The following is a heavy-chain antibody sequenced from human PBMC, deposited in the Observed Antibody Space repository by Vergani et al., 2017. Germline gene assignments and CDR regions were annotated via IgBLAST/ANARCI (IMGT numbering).Heavy chain of an antibody. Sequence: EVQLVESGGGLIQPGGSLRLSCAASGFTVSSNYMSWVRQAPGKGLEWVSVIYSGGSTYYAYSVKGRFTISRDNSKNTLYLQMNSLRAEDTAVYYCAREDYGGNSGAFDIWGQGTMVTISS. CDR3: AREDYGGNSGAFDI. J-gene: IGHJ3*02. V-gene: IGHV3-53*01. CDR2: IYSGGST. D-gene: IGHD4-23*01. CDR1: GFTVSSNY.